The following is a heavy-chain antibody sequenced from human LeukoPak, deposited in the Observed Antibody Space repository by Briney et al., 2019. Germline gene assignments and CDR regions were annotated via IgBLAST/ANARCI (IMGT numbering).Heavy chain of an antibody. CDR2: IKQDGSEK. CDR1: GFTFSSYW. V-gene: IGHV3-7*01. CDR3: ARYMAPSAYDSFDY. D-gene: IGHD3-22*01. Sequence: GSLRLSCAASGFTFSSYWMSWVRQAPGKGLEWVANIKQDGSEKYYVDSVKGRFTISRDNAKNSLYLQMNSLRAEDTAVYYCARYMAPSAYDSFDYWGQGTLVTVSS. J-gene: IGHJ4*02.